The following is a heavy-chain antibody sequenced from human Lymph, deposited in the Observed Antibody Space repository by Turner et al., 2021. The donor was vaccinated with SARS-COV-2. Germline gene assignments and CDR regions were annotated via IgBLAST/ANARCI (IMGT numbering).Heavy chain of an antibody. CDR1: GYTFTSYD. CDR2: MNPNSGNT. V-gene: IGHV1-8*01. CDR3: ARAAQLTVWFDP. D-gene: IGHD3-9*01. J-gene: IGHJ5*02. Sequence: QVQLVQSGAEVKKPVASVKVSCKASGYTFTSYDINWVRQATGQGLEWVGWMNPNSGNTGYAQKVKGRVTMTRNNSISTAYMELSSLRSEDTAVYYCARAAQLTVWFDPWGQGTLVTVSS.